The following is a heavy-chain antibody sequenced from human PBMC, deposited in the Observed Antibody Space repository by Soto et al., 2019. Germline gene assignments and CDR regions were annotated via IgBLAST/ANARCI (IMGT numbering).Heavy chain of an antibody. CDR1: GGSVSSGSYY. V-gene: IGHV4-61*01. J-gene: IGHJ5*02. CDR3: ARDQRGYSSSWYWFDP. CDR2: IYYSGST. D-gene: IGHD6-13*01. Sequence: ASETLSLTCTVSGGSVSSGSYYWSWIRQPPGKGLEWIGYIYYSGSTNYNPSLKSRVTISVDTSKNQFSLKLSSVTAADTAVYYCARDQRGYSSSWYWFDPWGQGTLVTVSS.